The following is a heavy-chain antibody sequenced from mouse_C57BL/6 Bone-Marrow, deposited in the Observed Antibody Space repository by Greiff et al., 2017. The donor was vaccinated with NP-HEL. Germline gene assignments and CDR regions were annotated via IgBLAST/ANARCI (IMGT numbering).Heavy chain of an antibody. CDR1: GFSLTSYA. D-gene: IGHD1-1*01. J-gene: IGHJ1*03. CDR3: SSYYYGSSYVSPYWYFDV. Sequence: VQLQESGPGLVAPSQSLSITCTVSGFSLTSYAISWVRQPPGKGLAWLGVIWTGGGTNYNSALKSRLSISKDNSKSQVFLKMNSLQTDDTARYYCSSYYYGSSYVSPYWYFDVWGTGTTVTVSS. CDR2: IWTGGGT. V-gene: IGHV2-9-1*01.